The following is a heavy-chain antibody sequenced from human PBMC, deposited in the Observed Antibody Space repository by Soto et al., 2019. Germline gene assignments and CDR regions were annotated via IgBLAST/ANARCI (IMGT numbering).Heavy chain of an antibody. J-gene: IGHJ6*02. CDR3: ARPYCSSTSCYTGGHYYGMDV. Sequence: PSETLSLTCAVYGGSFSGYYWSWIRQRPGKGLEWIGEINHRGSTNYNSSLKSRVTISVDTSKNQLSLKVSSVTAADTAVYYCARPYCSSTSCYTGGHYYGMDVWGQGTTVTVSS. D-gene: IGHD2-2*02. CDR1: GGSFSGYY. V-gene: IGHV4-34*01. CDR2: INHRGST.